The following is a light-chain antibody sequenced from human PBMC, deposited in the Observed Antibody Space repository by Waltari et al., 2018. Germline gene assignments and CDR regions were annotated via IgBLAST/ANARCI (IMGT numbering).Light chain of an antibody. Sequence: EIVLTQSPGTLSLSPGERDTLSCRASQTVRTTYLAWYQQKPGQAPTLLIYGASSRATGIPDRFSGSGSGTYFSLTISSLEPEDFAVYYCQQYDISPLTFGGGTKVEIK. V-gene: IGKV3-20*01. J-gene: IGKJ4*01. CDR1: QTVRTTY. CDR3: QQYDISPLT. CDR2: GAS.